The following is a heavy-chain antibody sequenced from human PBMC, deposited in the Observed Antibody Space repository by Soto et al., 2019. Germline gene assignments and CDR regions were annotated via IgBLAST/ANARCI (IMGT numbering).Heavy chain of an antibody. CDR1: GRSLTSNEVG. D-gene: IGHD1-1*01. V-gene: IGHV2-5*01. CDR2: IYWNDDK. Sequence: EFVLTRVNTTHTLTLTFALAGRSLTSNEVGVGWIRQPPGKALEWLALIYWNDDKRYSPSLKSRLTITKDTSRDQVVLTMTNMDPVDTATYYCARIADVYNYRNAFDYWGHGTLVTVSS. CDR3: ARIADVYNYRNAFDY. J-gene: IGHJ4*01.